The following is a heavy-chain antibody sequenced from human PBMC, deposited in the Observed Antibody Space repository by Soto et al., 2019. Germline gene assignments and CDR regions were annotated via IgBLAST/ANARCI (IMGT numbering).Heavy chain of an antibody. CDR1: GFSMSRGGW. J-gene: IGHJ5*02. Sequence: SETLSLTCAVSGFSMSRGGWWGWIRQPPGKGLEWIGYMSSSGLTYYNPSLESRVTTSLDTSRNQFSLSLSSVTAVDTAIYFCAKLKDGNWFDPWGQGTLVTVSS. CDR3: AKLKDGNWFDP. D-gene: IGHD1-7*01. V-gene: IGHV4-28*01. CDR2: MSSSGLT.